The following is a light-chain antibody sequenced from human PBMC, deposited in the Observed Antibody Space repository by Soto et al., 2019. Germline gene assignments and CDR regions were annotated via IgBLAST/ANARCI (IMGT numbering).Light chain of an antibody. Sequence: QAVVTQPPSVSGAPGQRVTISFTGSSSNIGAGYDVHWYKQLPGTAPKLLIFGNNNRPSGVPDRFSGSKFGPSASLAITGLQDDDEADYYCQSYDRSLSGTVLGGGTKLTVL. CDR3: QSYDRSLSGTV. V-gene: IGLV1-40*01. CDR1: SSNIGAGYD. CDR2: GNN. J-gene: IGLJ3*02.